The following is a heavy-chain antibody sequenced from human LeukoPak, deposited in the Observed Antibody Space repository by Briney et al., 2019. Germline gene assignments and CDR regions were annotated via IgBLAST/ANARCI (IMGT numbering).Heavy chain of an antibody. V-gene: IGHV4-59*11. J-gene: IGHJ3*02. Sequence: PSETLSLTCTVSGGSMIDHYWSWVRQPPGKGLEWVGYMHHSGKANSNPSLKSRVTISVDTSKNQVSLKLSSVTAADTAVYYCARDTHEYGSGSCYDDTFDSWGQGTLVTVSS. CDR3: ARDTHEYGSGSCYDDTFDS. CDR2: MHHSGKA. D-gene: IGHD3-10*01. CDR1: GGSMIDHY.